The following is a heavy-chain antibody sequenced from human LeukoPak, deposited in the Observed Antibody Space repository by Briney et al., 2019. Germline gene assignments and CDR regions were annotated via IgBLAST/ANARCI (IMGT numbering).Heavy chain of an antibody. CDR1: GFTFSSYS. CDR3: ARESGTTDFDY. Sequence: GWSLRLSCAASGFTFSSYSMNWVSQAPGKGLEWVSSISSSSSYIYYADSVKGRFTISRDNAKNSLYLQMNSLRAEDTAVYYCARESGTTDFDYWGQGTLVTVSS. J-gene: IGHJ4*02. CDR2: ISSSSSYI. D-gene: IGHD1-1*01. V-gene: IGHV3-21*01.